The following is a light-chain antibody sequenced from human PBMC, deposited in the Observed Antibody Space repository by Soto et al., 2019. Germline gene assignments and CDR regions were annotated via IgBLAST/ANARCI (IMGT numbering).Light chain of an antibody. V-gene: IGKV3-15*01. CDR2: GAS. CDR3: QQSNKWPYT. CDR1: QSVSSN. Sequence: IVMTQSPATLSVSPGERATLSCRASQSVSSNLAWYQHKPAQAATLLFYGASTSAAAIPARFSGGGSGTDFTLTISGLESEDFAVYYCQQSNKWPYTFGQGTKLEIK. J-gene: IGKJ2*01.